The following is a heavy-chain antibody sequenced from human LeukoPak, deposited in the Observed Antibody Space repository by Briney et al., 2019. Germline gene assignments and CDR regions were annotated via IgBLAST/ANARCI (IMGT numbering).Heavy chain of an antibody. V-gene: IGHV3-23*01. CDR2: ISGSGSGGGT. J-gene: IGHJ4*02. D-gene: IGHD2-21*02. Sequence: PGGSLRLSCAASGFTFSSYAMSWVRQTPGKGLEWVSAISGSGSGGGTYYADSVKGRFTISRDNSKNTLYLQMSSLRVEDTAVYYCAKSSGDWPSPFDYWGQGTPVTVSS. CDR3: AKSSGDWPSPFDY. CDR1: GFTFSSYA.